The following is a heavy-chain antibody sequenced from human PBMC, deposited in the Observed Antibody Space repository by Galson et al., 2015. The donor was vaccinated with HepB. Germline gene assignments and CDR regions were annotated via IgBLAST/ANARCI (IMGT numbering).Heavy chain of an antibody. V-gene: IGHV1-2*02. CDR1: GYTFTGYY. CDR3: ARDLGDQREHVDY. D-gene: IGHD3-10*01. Sequence: SVKVSCKASGYTFTGYYMHWVRQAPGQGLEWMGWINPNSGGTNYAQKFQGRVTMTRDTSISTAYMELSRLRSDDTAVYYCARDLGDQREHVDYWGQGTLVTVSS. CDR2: INPNSGGT. J-gene: IGHJ4*02.